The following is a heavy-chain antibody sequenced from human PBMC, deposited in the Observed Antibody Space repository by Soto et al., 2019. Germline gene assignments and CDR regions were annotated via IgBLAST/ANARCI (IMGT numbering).Heavy chain of an antibody. Sequence: GGSLRLSCAASGFTFSDYYMSWIRQAPGKGLEWVAVIWYDGSNKYYADSVKGRFTISRDNSKNTLYLQMNSLRAEDTAVYYCARGGDIVVPINWFDPWGQGTLVTVSS. CDR2: IWYDGSNK. CDR3: ARGGDIVVPINWFDP. J-gene: IGHJ5*02. D-gene: IGHD2-15*01. V-gene: IGHV3-33*08. CDR1: GFTFSDYY.